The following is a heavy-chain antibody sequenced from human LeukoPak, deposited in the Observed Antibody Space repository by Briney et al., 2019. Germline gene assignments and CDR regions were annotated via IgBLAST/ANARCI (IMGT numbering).Heavy chain of an antibody. CDR1: GFTFSSYA. CDR3: ARGQMGAARRFYYYYMDV. V-gene: IGHV3-30-3*01. J-gene: IGHJ6*03. CDR2: ISYDGSNK. D-gene: IGHD6-6*01. Sequence: PGGSLRLSCAASGFTFSSYAMHWVRQAPGKGLEWVAVISYDGSNKYYADSVKGRFTISRDNSKNTLYLQMNSLRAEDTAVYYCARGQMGAARRFYYYYMDVWGKGTTVTVSS.